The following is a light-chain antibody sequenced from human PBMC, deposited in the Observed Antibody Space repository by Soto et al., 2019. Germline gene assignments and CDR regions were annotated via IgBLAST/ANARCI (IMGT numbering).Light chain of an antibody. CDR2: VAF. Sequence: IQMTQSPSSLSASLGGTVTIACRASQSIALSVNWYQQKPGKAPKLLIYVAFTLESGVPSRFSGSGSGTEFTLTISSLQPEDFASYYCQQTYTGANFGQGTRLEIK. J-gene: IGKJ5*01. CDR1: QSIALS. V-gene: IGKV1-39*01. CDR3: QQTYTGAN.